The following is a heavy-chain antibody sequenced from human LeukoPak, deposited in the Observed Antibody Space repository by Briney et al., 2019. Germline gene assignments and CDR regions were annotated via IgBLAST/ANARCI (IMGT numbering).Heavy chain of an antibody. J-gene: IGHJ4*02. CDR2: VKSDGSNP. CDR3: ARDIVPGSGSLDY. D-gene: IGHD3-10*01. CDR1: RFSFSNYW. V-gene: IGHV3-74*01. Sequence: GGSLRLSCAASRFSFSNYWMHWVRQAPGKGLVWVSRVKSDGSNPSYADCVKGRFTISRDNAENMLYLQMNTMGAEDTAVYYCARDIVPGSGSLDYWGQGTLVTVSS.